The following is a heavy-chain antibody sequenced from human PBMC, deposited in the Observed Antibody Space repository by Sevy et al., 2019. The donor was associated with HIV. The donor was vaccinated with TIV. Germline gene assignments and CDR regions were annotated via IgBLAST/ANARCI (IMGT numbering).Heavy chain of an antibody. CDR3: AKHRDTLAAAAYLDH. J-gene: IGHJ4*02. D-gene: IGHD6-13*01. Sequence: GGSLRLSCAATGFTFSQYGMERVRQAPRKGLEWVAFIRYDGSTKYYADSVKGRFTISRDNSKNMLYLQMNSLRPEDTALYSCAKHRDTLAAAAYLDHWGQGTLVTVSS. CDR1: GFTFSQYG. CDR2: IRYDGSTK. V-gene: IGHV3-30*02.